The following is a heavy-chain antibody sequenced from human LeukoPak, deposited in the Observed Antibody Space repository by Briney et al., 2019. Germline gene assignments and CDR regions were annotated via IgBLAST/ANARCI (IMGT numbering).Heavy chain of an antibody. CDR2: IWYDGSNK. CDR3: ARETRIVVVTAIDYYYYYGMDV. CDR1: AFTFSSYG. D-gene: IGHD2-21*02. V-gene: IGHV3-33*01. Sequence: PGGSLRLSCAASAFTFSSYGMHWVRQAPGTGLEWLAVIWYDGSNKYYAHLLKGRFTITRDNSKNTLYLKMNSLRAEDTAVYYCARETRIVVVTAIDYYYYYGMDVWGQGTTVTVSS. J-gene: IGHJ6*02.